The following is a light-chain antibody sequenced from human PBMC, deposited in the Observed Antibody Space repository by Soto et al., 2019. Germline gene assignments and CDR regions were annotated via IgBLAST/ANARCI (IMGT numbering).Light chain of an antibody. V-gene: IGKV3-20*01. CDR1: QSVSNNY. CDR2: GAS. CDR3: QQYGSSGT. Sequence: EIVLTQSPGTLSLSPGERATLSCRASQSVSNNYLAWYQQPGQAPRLLIYGASNRATGIPDRFSGSGSGTDFTLTISRLEPEDFAVYYCQQYGSSGTFGQGTKVEIK. J-gene: IGKJ1*01.